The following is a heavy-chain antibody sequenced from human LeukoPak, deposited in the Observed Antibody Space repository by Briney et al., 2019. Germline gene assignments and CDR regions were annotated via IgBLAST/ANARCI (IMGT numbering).Heavy chain of an antibody. CDR3: ARTIDGTWFDP. J-gene: IGHJ5*02. CDR2: IYYSGST. Sequence: SETLSLTCTVSGGSISSYYWSWIRQPPGKGREWIGYIYYSGSTNYNPSLKSRVTISVDTSKNKFALKLSSVTVADTAVYYCARTIDGTWFDPWGQGTLVTVSS. V-gene: IGHV4-59*01. D-gene: IGHD1-26*01. CDR1: GGSISSYY.